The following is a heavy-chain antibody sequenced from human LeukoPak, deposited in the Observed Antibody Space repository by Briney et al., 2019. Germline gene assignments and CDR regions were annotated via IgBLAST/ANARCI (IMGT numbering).Heavy chain of an antibody. J-gene: IGHJ4*02. CDR1: GFTFSSYS. CDR3: ARTNPVYGDYDY. Sequence: GGSLRLSCAGSGFTFSSYSMSWVRQAPGKGLQWVSVMFPDGRTYYADSVKGRFTISRDLARNTLLLQMHSLRADDTAVHYCARTNPVYGDYDYWGQGTLVTVSS. V-gene: IGHV3-53*01. CDR2: MFPDGRT. D-gene: IGHD4-17*01.